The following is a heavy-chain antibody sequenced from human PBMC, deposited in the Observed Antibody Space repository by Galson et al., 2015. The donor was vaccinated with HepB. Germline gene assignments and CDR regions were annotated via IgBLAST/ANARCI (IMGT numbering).Heavy chain of an antibody. Sequence: SVKVSCKASGYSFSSYSITWVRQAPGQGLEWMGWINAYSRDTNCARQLQGRVTMTTDTSTSTAYMELRSLRSDDTAVYYCARGALVAVVDATQNNWFDPWGQGTLVTVSS. CDR2: INAYSRDT. J-gene: IGHJ5*02. CDR3: ARGALVAVVDATQNNWFDP. V-gene: IGHV1-18*01. CDR1: GYSFSSYS. D-gene: IGHD2-15*01.